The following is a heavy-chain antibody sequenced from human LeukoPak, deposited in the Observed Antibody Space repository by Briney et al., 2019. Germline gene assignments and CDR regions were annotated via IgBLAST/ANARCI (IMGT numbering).Heavy chain of an antibody. Sequence: PGGSLRLSCAASGFTFGSYGMHWVRQAPGKGLEWVSVIYSGGSTYYADSVKGRFTISRDNSKNTLYLQMNSLRAEDTAVYYCARVNYDYVWGSYRHYYFDYWGQGTLVTVSS. CDR2: IYSGGST. CDR1: GFTFGSYG. J-gene: IGHJ4*02. CDR3: ARVNYDYVWGSYRHYYFDY. V-gene: IGHV3-53*01. D-gene: IGHD3-16*02.